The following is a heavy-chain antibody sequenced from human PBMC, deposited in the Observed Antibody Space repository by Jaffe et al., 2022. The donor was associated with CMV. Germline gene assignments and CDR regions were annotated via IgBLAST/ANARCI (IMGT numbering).Heavy chain of an antibody. J-gene: IGHJ6*02. CDR3: AKDLGKNVVISATIGWGPKKGAYGMDV. V-gene: IGHV3-23*01. Sequence: EVQLLESGGGLVQPGGSLRLSCGASGFTLTNYAMTWVRQAPGKGLEWVSSISGSDDSTYYADSVKGRFTISRDNTKNTLYLQMNSLRAEDTAVYYCAKDLGKNVVISATIGWGPKKGAYGMDVWGQGTTVTVAS. CDR2: ISGSDDST. D-gene: IGHD2-2*02. CDR1: GFTLTNYA.